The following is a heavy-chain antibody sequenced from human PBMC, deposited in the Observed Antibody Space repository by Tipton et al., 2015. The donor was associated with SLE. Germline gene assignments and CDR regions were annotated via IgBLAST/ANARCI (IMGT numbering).Heavy chain of an antibody. CDR1: GYTFTSYD. CDR2: MNPNSGNT. V-gene: IGHV1-8*01. Sequence: QVQLVQSGAEVKKPGASVKVSCKASGYTFTSYDINWVRQATGQGLEWMGWMNPNSGNTGYAQKFQGRVTMTRNTSISTAYMELSSLRSEDTAVYYCARVFYYGSGSYQYYFDYWGQGTLVPVSS. D-gene: IGHD3-10*01. CDR3: ARVFYYGSGSYQYYFDY. J-gene: IGHJ4*02.